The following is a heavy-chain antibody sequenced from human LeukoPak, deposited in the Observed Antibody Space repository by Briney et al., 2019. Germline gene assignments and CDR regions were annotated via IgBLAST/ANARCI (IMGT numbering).Heavy chain of an antibody. D-gene: IGHD1-26*01. Sequence: AGSLTLSCAASGFTVSSNYMSWLRQAPGKGLEWVSVIYSGGRTYYADSVKGRFTISRDNSKNTLYLQMNSLRAEDTAVYYCARSSGSYLYFDNWGQGTLVTVSS. CDR3: ARSSGSYLYFDN. V-gene: IGHV3-53*01. CDR2: IYSGGRT. J-gene: IGHJ4*02. CDR1: GFTVSSNY.